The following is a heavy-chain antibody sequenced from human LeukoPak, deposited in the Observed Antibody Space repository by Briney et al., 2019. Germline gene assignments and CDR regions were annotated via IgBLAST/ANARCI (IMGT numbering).Heavy chain of an antibody. CDR2: IYYSGST. D-gene: IGHD6-13*01. Sequence: PSETLSLTCTVSGGSISSYYWSWIRQPPGKGLEWIGYIYYSGSTNYNPSLKSRVTISVDTSKNQFSLKLSSVTAADTAVYYCARGHGGAAAYLYWGQGTLVTVSS. CDR3: ARGHGGAAAYLY. CDR1: GGSISSYY. J-gene: IGHJ4*02. V-gene: IGHV4-59*01.